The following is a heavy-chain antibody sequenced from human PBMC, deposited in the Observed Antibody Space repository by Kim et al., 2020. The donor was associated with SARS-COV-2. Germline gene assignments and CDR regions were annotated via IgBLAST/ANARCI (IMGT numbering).Heavy chain of an antibody. V-gene: IGHV3-53*01. CDR1: GFTASSNY. CDR3: ARGSAVPATGPLEY. Sequence: GGSLRLSCAATGFTASSNYMSWVRQAPGKGLEWVSILYSGGRTYYADSVKGRFTISRDNSKSTLYLQMNSLRAEDTAVYYCARGSAVPATGPLEYWGQGTLVTVSS. CDR2: LYSGGRT. J-gene: IGHJ4*02. D-gene: IGHD2-2*01.